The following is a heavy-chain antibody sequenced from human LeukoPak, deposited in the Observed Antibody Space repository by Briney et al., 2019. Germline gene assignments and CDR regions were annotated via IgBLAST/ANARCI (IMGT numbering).Heavy chain of an antibody. CDR1: GYSFTSYW. D-gene: IGHD4-11*01. Sequence: GQSLKISCKGSGYSFTSYWVGWVRQMPGKGLDWMGSISPGDSDTRYSPSFQGQVTISADKSITTAYLQWSSLKASDTAMYYCARTYSNYHYYYMDVWGKGTTVTVSS. CDR3: ARTYSNYHYYYMDV. CDR2: ISPGDSDT. V-gene: IGHV5-51*01. J-gene: IGHJ6*03.